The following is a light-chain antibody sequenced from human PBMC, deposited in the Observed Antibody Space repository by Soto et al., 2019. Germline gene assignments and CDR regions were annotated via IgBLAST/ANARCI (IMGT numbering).Light chain of an antibody. CDR2: EVS. CDR1: SSDVGGYNY. J-gene: IGLJ1*01. V-gene: IGLV2-14*01. CDR3: SSYGSTSTRYV. Sequence: QSALTQPASVSGSPGQSITISCTGTSSDVGGYNYVSWYQQHPGKAPKLMIYEVSNRPSGVSNRFSGSKSANTASLTISGLQXXXXXDYFCSSYGSTSTRYVFGTGTKLTVL.